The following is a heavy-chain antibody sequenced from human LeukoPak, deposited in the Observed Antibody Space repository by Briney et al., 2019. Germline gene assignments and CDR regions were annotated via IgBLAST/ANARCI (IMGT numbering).Heavy chain of an antibody. CDR2: ISSSSSYI. D-gene: IGHD2-21*02. V-gene: IGHV3-21*01. CDR3: AREWYEYGGDSGGY. Sequence: GGSLRLSCAASGFTFSSYSMNWVRQAPGKGLEWVSSISSSSSYIYYADSVKGRFTISRDNAKNSLYLQMASLRAEDTATYHCAREWYEYGGDSGGYWGQGTLVTVSS. J-gene: IGHJ4*02. CDR1: GFTFSSYS.